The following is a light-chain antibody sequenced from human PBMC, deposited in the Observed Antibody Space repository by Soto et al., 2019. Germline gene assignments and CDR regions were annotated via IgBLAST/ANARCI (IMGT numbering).Light chain of an antibody. J-gene: IGKJ3*01. CDR1: QSISRY. CDR3: QQSSRAPLT. Sequence: DIEMTQSPSSLSASVGDRVTITCRASQSISRYLNWYQQKPGKAPKLLIYTTSDLETGVPSRFSGSGSGTDFTLTISSLQPEDFATYYCQQSSRAPLTSGPGTQVNIK. V-gene: IGKV1-39*01. CDR2: TTS.